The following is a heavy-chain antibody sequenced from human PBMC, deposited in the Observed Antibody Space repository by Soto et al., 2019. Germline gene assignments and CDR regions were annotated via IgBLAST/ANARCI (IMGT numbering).Heavy chain of an antibody. Sequence: LSLTCTVSGGSISSDDYYWSWIRQPPGKGLEWIGHIYYSGRTYYNPSLKSRLTISVDTSKNQFSLKLSSVSAADTAVYFCAGDRSNSPDYFDYWGQGTLVTVSS. V-gene: IGHV4-30-4*01. CDR1: GGSISSDDYY. CDR2: IYYSGRT. CDR3: AGDRSNSPDYFDY. D-gene: IGHD6-6*01. J-gene: IGHJ4*02.